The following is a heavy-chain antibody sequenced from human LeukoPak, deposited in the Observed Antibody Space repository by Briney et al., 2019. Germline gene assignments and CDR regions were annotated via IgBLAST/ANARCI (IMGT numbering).Heavy chain of an antibody. D-gene: IGHD3-3*01. CDR3: ATNYDFWSGYYMEFDY. CDR2: IYSGGST. J-gene: IGHJ4*02. V-gene: IGHV3-66*02. Sequence: PGGSLRLSCAASGFTFSDYYMSWIRQAPGKGLEWVSVIYSGGSTYYADSVKGRFTISRDNSKNTLYLRMNSLRAEDTAVYYCATNYDFWSGYYMEFDYWGQGTLVTVSS. CDR1: GFTFSDYY.